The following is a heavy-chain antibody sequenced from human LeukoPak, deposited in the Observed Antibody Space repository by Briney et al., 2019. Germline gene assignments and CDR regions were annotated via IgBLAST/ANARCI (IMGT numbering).Heavy chain of an antibody. CDR2: IYHSGST. CDR3: ARHGEITHYYYGMDV. CDR1: GGSISSSNW. J-gene: IGHJ6*02. D-gene: IGHD1-14*01. Sequence: PSETLSLTCAVSGGSISSSNWWSWVRQPPGKGLEWIGEIYHSGSTNYNPSLKSRVTISVDTSKNQFSLKLSSVTAADTAVYYCARHGEITHYYYGMDVWGQGTTVTVSS. V-gene: IGHV4-4*02.